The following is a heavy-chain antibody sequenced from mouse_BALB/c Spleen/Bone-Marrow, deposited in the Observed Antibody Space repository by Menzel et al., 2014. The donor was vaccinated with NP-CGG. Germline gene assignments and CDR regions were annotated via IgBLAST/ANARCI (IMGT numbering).Heavy chain of an antibody. Sequence: QVQLQQSGPGLVAPSQSLSITCTVSGFSLTSYDISWIRQPPGKGLEWLGVIWTGGGTNYNSAFMTRLSISKDNSKSQVFLKMNSLQTDDTAIYYCVRVFDYWGQGTTLTVSS. CDR2: IWTGGGT. V-gene: IGHV2-9-2*01. CDR3: VRVFDY. CDR1: GFSLTSYD. J-gene: IGHJ2*01.